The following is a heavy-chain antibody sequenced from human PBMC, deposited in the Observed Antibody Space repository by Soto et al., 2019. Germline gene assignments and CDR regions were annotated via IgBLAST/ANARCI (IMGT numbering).Heavy chain of an antibody. D-gene: IGHD6-13*01. CDR3: ARVGAAAGTFYYYYYGMDV. Sequence: PSETLSLTCTVSGGSISSGGYSWSWIRQHPGKGLEWIGYIYYSGRTYYNPSLKSRVTISVDPSKNQFSLKLSSVTAADTAVYYCARVGAAAGTFYYYYYGMDVWGQGTTVTVSS. CDR2: IYYSGRT. V-gene: IGHV4-31*03. J-gene: IGHJ6*02. CDR1: GGSISSGGYS.